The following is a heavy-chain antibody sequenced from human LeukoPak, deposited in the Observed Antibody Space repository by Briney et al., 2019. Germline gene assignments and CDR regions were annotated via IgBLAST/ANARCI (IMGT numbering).Heavy chain of an antibody. CDR3: ARVSLRGDYGDYSHDAFDI. CDR2: ISSSSSYI. CDR1: GFTFSSYW. V-gene: IGHV3-21*01. D-gene: IGHD4-17*01. J-gene: IGHJ3*02. Sequence: PGGSLRLSCAASGFTFSSYWMNWVRQAPGKGLEWVSSISSSSSYIYYADSVKGRFTISRDNAKNSLYLQMNSLRAEDTAVYYCARVSLRGDYGDYSHDAFDIWGQGTMVTVSS.